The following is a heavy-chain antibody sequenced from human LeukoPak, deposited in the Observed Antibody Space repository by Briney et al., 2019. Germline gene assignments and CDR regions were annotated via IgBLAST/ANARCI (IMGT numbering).Heavy chain of an antibody. Sequence: GASVKVSCKASGYTFTSYGISWVRQAPGQGLEWMGWISAYNGNTNYAQKLQGRVTMTTDTSASTAYMDLSSLRSEDVAVYYCARDVSVATYYFDYWGQGTLVTVSS. D-gene: IGHD5-12*01. CDR2: ISAYNGNT. V-gene: IGHV1-18*03. CDR1: GYTFTSYG. CDR3: ARDVSVATYYFDY. J-gene: IGHJ4*02.